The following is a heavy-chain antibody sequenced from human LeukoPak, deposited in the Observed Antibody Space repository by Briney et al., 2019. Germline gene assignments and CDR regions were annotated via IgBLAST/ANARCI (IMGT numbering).Heavy chain of an antibody. CDR3: ARSGGRDGLDY. D-gene: IGHD5-24*01. V-gene: IGHV3-30*02. J-gene: IGHJ4*02. CDR2: IRYDETLQ. Sequence: GGSLRLSCAASGFTFSNYGMHWVRQAPGRGLEWVAFIRYDETLQNYADSVKGRFTISRDNAKNSLYLQMNSLRAEDTAVYYCARSGGRDGLDYWGQGTLVTVSS. CDR1: GFTFSNYG.